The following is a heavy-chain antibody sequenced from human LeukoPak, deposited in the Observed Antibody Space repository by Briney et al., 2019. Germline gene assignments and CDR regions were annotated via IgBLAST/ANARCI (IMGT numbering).Heavy chain of an antibody. Sequence: GGSLRLSCTASGFTFSAYAMMWVRQAPGKGPEWVSAIRGGGGSAFYADSVKGRFTISRDNSKYTLFLQMNSLRAEDTDVYYCARDPNGDNIGAFDMWGPGTMVTVSS. V-gene: IGHV3-23*01. CDR2: IRGGGGSA. D-gene: IGHD4-17*01. CDR1: GFTFSAYA. J-gene: IGHJ3*02. CDR3: ARDPNGDNIGAFDM.